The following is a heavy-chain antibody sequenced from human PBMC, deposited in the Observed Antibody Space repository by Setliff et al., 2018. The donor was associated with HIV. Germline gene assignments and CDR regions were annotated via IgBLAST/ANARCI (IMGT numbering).Heavy chain of an antibody. CDR1: GYTFSNYG. Sequence: ASVKVSCKASGYTFSNYGISWVRQAPGQGLEWVGWISPNNGYTKYVEEFHDRVIMTTDTSTSTAYMELTSLRFGDTAIYYCAREDFGSGWFDTRGQGTPGTVSS. J-gene: IGHJ5*02. V-gene: IGHV1-18*01. CDR2: ISPNNGYT. CDR3: AREDFGSGWFDT. D-gene: IGHD3-10*01.